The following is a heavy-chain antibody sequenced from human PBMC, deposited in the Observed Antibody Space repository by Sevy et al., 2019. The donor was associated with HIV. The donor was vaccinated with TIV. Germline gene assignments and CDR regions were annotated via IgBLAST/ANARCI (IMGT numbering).Heavy chain of an antibody. CDR3: TYTVIELGNCSGGTCYYSDH. CDR1: GFSLSSSGVS. V-gene: IGHV2-5*02. J-gene: IGHJ4*02. CDR2: IYWDDDK. Sequence: SGPTLVKPTQTLTLTCTFSGFSLSSSGVSVGWTRQPPGKAPEWLAPIYWDDDKRYSPSLESRLTITKDTSKNQVVLXMTNMDPVDTPTYHCTYTVIELGNCSGGTCYYSDHWGQGTLVTVSS. D-gene: IGHD2-15*01.